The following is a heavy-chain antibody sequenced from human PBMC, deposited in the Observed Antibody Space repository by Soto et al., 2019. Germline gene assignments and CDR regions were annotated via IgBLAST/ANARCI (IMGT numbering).Heavy chain of an antibody. CDR3: VRGMNPLF. CDR2: ISISSSDR. V-gene: IGHV3-21*06. Sequence: LRLSCAASGFTLRTYTMNWVRQAPGKGLEWVSSISISSSDRYYADSVRGRFTISRDNAKNALYLQMNSLRADDTAVYFCVRGMNPLFGGQGTLVTVSS. J-gene: IGHJ4*01. CDR1: GFTLRTYT.